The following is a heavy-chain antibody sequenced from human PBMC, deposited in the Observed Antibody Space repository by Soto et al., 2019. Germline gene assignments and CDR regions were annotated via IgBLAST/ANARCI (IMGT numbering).Heavy chain of an antibody. J-gene: IGHJ4*02. CDR3: ARLGYDILTGPQGAFDY. CDR2: IYYSGST. D-gene: IGHD3-9*01. V-gene: IGHV4-59*08. CDR1: GGSTSSYY. Sequence: SETLSLTCTVSGGSTSSYYWSWIRQPPGKGLEWIGYIYYSGSTNYNPSLKSRVTISVDTSKNQFSLKLSSVTAADTAVYYCARLGYDILTGPQGAFDYWGQGTLVTVSS.